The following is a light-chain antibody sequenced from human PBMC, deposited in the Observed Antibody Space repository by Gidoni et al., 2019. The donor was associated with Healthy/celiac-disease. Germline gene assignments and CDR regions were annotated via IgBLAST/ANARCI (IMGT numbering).Light chain of an antibody. J-gene: IGKJ2*03. CDR1: QSVLYSSNNKNY. Sequence: DIVMTQSPDSLAVSLGERATINCKSGQSVLYSSNNKNYLAWYQQKPGQPPKLLIYWASTRESGVPDRFSGSGSGTDFTLTISSLQAEDVAVYYCQQYYSTPYSFXQXTKLEIK. CDR2: WAS. V-gene: IGKV4-1*01. CDR3: QQYYSTPYS.